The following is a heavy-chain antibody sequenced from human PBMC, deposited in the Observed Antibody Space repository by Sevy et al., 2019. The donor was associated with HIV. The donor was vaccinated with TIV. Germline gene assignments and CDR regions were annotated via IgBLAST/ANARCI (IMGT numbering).Heavy chain of an antibody. V-gene: IGHV4-39*01. CDR1: GGSISSSSYY. J-gene: IGHJ6*02. Sequence: SETLSLTCTVSGGSISSSSYYWGWIRQPPGKGLEWIGSIYYSGRTYYNPSLKSRVTISVDTSKNQFSLKLSSVTAAATAVYYCARQGSSSSFNYYYYYGMDVWGQGTTVTVSS. CDR3: ARQGSSSSFNYYYYYGMDV. D-gene: IGHD6-6*01. CDR2: IYYSGRT.